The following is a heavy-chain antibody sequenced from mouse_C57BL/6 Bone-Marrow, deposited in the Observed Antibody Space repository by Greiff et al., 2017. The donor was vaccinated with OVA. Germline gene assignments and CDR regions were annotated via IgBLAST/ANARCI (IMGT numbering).Heavy chain of an antibody. CDR2: IRNKANGYTT. Sequence: EVHLVESGGGLVQPGGSLSLSCAASGFTFTDYYMSWVRQPPGKALEWLGFIRNKANGYTTEYSASVKGRFTISRDNSQCILYLQMNALRAEDSATYYCASPHYYGSSYYAMDYWGQGTSVTVSS. D-gene: IGHD1-1*01. CDR3: ASPHYYGSSYYAMDY. CDR1: GFTFTDYY. J-gene: IGHJ4*01. V-gene: IGHV7-3*01.